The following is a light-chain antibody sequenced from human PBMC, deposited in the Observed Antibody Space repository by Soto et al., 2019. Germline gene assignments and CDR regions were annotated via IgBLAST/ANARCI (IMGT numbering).Light chain of an antibody. Sequence: QSVLTQPPSVSGAPGQRVTISCTGSSSNIGANYDVQWYQQLPGTAPKLLIYGNNNRPSGVPDRISGSKSGASASLAITGLQTEDEAHYYCQSYDSTLSGVVFGGGTKLTV. CDR1: SSNIGANYD. CDR3: QSYDSTLSGVV. J-gene: IGLJ2*01. CDR2: GNN. V-gene: IGLV1-40*01.